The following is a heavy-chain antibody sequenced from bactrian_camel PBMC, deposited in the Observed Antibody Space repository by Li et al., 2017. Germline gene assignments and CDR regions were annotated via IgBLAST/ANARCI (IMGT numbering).Heavy chain of an antibody. D-gene: IGHD2*01. CDR2: IDYRSGGS. Sequence: HVQLVESGGASVQTGGSLTLSCVASGFSYDPNMAWFRQTTGKEREGVAVIDYRSGGSLLADSVKGRFTISQDNAKNMVYLQMNSLKPEDTAMYYCRVDGTGILWAACRRTHWGQGTQVTVS. CDR3: RVDGTGILWAACRRTH. V-gene: IGHV3S60*01. CDR1: GFSYDPN. J-gene: IGHJ4*01.